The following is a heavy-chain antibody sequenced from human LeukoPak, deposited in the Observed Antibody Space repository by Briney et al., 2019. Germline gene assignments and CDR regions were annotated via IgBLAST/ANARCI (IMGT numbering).Heavy chain of an antibody. V-gene: IGHV4-39*07. CDR1: GGSFSSSSYY. Sequence: PSETLSLTCTVSGGSFSSSSYYWGWIRQPPGKGLKWIGSIFYSVSIYYNPSLKSRGTISVDTSKNQFSLKLSSVTAADTAVYYCARGEAAAGYYYYYYMDVWGKGTTVTVSS. CDR3: ARGEAAAGYYYYYYMDV. D-gene: IGHD6-13*01. CDR2: IFYSVSI. J-gene: IGHJ6*03.